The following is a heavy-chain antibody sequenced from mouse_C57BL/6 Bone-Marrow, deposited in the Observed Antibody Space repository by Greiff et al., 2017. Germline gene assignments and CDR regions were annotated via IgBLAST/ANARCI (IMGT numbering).Heavy chain of an antibody. CDR2: ISDGGSYT. D-gene: IGHD1-1*01. Sequence: EVQRVESGGGLVKPGGSLKLSCAASGFTFSSYAMSWVRQTPEKRLEWVATISDGGSYTYYPDNVKGRFTISRDNAKNNLYLQMSHLKSEDTAMYYCARDAYYYGSSYFAYWGQGTLVTVSA. V-gene: IGHV5-4*01. CDR3: ARDAYYYGSSYFAY. J-gene: IGHJ3*01. CDR1: GFTFSSYA.